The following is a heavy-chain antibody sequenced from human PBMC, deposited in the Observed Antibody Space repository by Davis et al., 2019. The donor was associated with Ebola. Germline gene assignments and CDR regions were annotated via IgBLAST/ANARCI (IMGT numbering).Heavy chain of an antibody. V-gene: IGHV4-34*01. D-gene: IGHD2-15*01. CDR1: GGSISSYY. J-gene: IGHJ4*02. CDR3: ASERLAAWPYYFDY. Sequence: MPSETLSLTCTAPGGSISSYYWSRTRKPPGKGPEWIWAINHTATTNYNPSLKSRVTISVDTSKNQFSLKLSSVTAADTVVYYCASERLAAWPYYFDYWGQGTLVTVSS. CDR2: INHTATT.